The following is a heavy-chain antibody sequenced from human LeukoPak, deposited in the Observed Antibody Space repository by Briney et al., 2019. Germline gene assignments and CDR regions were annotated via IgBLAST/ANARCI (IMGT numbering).Heavy chain of an antibody. V-gene: IGHV1-2*02. D-gene: IGHD3-22*01. J-gene: IGHJ3*02. CDR2: INPNSGGT. Sequence: ASVKVSCKSSGYTFTGYYMHWVRQAPGQGREWMGWINPNSGGTNYAQKFQGRVTMTRDKSISTAYMELSRLRSDDTAVYYCWVVITHDAFDIWGQGTMVTVSS. CDR1: GYTFTGYY. CDR3: WVVITHDAFDI.